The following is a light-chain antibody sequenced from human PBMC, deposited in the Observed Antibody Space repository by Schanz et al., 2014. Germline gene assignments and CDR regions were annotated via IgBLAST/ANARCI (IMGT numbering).Light chain of an antibody. CDR3: QHYGTSPLST. Sequence: ETVLTQSPATLSLSPGERATLSCRASQSVSSDLAWYQRKPGQAPRLLISGASSRATGIPDRFSGSGSGTDFTLTISRLEPEDSAVYYCQHYGTSPLSTFGQGTKVEIK. V-gene: IGKV3-20*01. CDR2: GAS. CDR1: QSVSSD. J-gene: IGKJ2*01.